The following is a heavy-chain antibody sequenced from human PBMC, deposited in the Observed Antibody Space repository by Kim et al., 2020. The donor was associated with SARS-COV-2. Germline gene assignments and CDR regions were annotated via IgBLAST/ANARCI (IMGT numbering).Heavy chain of an antibody. CDR2: IYYSGST. CDR3: ARVGVTPFYYGMDV. V-gene: IGHV4-31*03. CDR1: GGSISSGGYY. Sequence: SETLSLTCTVSGGSISSGGYYWSWIRQHPGKGLEWIGYIYYSGSTYYNPSLKSRVTISVDTSKNQFSLKLSSVTAADTAVYYCARVGVTPFYYGMDVWGQGTTVTVSS. J-gene: IGHJ6*02. D-gene: IGHD4-4*01.